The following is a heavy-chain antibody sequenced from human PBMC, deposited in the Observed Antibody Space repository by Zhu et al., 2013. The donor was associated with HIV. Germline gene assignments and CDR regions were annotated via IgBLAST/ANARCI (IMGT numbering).Heavy chain of an antibody. D-gene: IGHD2-2*01. V-gene: IGHV1-2*02. CDR2: ITPNSGGT. CDR1: GYTFTGYY. Sequence: QVQLVQSGAEVKKPGASVKVSCQASGYTFTGYYIHWVRQAPGQGLERMGWITPNSGGTNYGQKFQGRVTMTRDTSITTAYMELSSLRSEDTAVYYCARSPSAPADCSSTSCSFGYYYYYGMDVWGQGTTVTVSS. J-gene: IGHJ6*02. CDR3: ARSPSAPADCSSTSCSFGYYYYYGMDV.